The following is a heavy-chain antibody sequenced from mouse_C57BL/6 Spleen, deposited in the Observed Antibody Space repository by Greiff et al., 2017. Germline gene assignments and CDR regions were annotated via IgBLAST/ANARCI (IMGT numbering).Heavy chain of an antibody. J-gene: IGHJ1*03. V-gene: IGHV1-19*01. CDR2: INPYNGGT. CDR1: GYTFTDSY. D-gene: IGHD1-1*01. Sequence: EVQLQQSGPVLVKPGASVKMSCKASGYTFTDSYMNWVKQSHGKSLEWIGVINPYNGGTSYNQKFKGKAKLTVDKSSSTAYMELNSLTSEDSAVYYCAPITTVVAKDWYVDVWGTGTTVTVSS. CDR3: APITTVVAKDWYVDV.